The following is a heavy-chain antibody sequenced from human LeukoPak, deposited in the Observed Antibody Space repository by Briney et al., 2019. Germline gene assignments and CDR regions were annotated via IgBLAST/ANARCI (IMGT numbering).Heavy chain of an antibody. Sequence: ASVTVTCKASGYTFTSYDINWVRQATGQGLEWMGWMNPNSGNTGYAQKFQGRVTMTRNTSISTAYMELNSLRSEDTALYYCARGPPAGSGSSWYEYWGQGTLVTVSS. V-gene: IGHV1-8*01. CDR1: GYTFTSYD. D-gene: IGHD6-13*01. J-gene: IGHJ4*02. CDR2: MNPNSGNT. CDR3: ARGPPAGSGSSWYEY.